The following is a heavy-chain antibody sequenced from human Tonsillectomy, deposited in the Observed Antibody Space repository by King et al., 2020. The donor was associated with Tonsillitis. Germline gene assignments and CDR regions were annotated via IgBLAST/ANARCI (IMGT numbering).Heavy chain of an antibody. CDR3: ASPRHGLGYYFDY. Sequence: QLVQSGGGLVKPGGSLRLSCAASGFTFSDYSMNWVRQAPGKGLEWVSSFSSSSGYIYYADSVKGRFTISRDNAKNSLYLQMNSLRAEDTAVYYCASPRHGLGYYFDYWGQGTLVTVSS. D-gene: IGHD7-27*01. J-gene: IGHJ4*02. CDR1: GFTFSDYS. CDR2: FSSSSGYI. V-gene: IGHV3-21*01.